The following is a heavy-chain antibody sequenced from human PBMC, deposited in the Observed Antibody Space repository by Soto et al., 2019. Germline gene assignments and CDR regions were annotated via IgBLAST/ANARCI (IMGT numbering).Heavy chain of an antibody. J-gene: IGHJ4*02. CDR3: ARRYGWLYFDY. CDR1: GEYICSSNYF. Sequence: SVLISVTCTVSGEYICSSNYFRGWKNKPPGKGLEWIGTIFYSGSTYYNPSLKSRVTISVDTSKNQFSLRLISVTAADTALYYCARRYGWLYFDYWGQGILVPVSS. V-gene: IGHV4-39*01. D-gene: IGHD6-19*01. CDR2: IFYSGST.